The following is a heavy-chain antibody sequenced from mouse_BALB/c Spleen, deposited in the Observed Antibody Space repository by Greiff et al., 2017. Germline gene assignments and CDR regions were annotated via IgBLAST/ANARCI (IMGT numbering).Heavy chain of an antibody. CDR3: ARWGWLLRVTYYAMDY. CDR2: ISSGSSTI. D-gene: IGHD2-3*01. CDR1: GFTFSSFG. J-gene: IGHJ4*01. Sequence: EVMLVESGGGLVQPGGSRKLSCAASGFTFSSFGMHWVRQAPEKGLEWVAYISSGSSTIYYADTVKGRFTISRDNPKNTLFLQMTSLRSEDTAMYYCARWGWLLRVTYYAMDYWGQGTSVTVSS. V-gene: IGHV5-17*02.